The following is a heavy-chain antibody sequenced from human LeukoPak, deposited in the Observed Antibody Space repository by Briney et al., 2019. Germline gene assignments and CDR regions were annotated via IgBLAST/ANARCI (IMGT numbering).Heavy chain of an antibody. CDR3: AKDRSGSYYSAFDI. D-gene: IGHD1-26*01. V-gene: IGHV3-23*01. CDR1: GFTVSSNY. CDR2: ISGSGGST. Sequence: GGSLRLSCAASGFTVSSNYMSWVRQAPGKGLEWVSAISGSGGSTFYADSVKGRFTISRDNSKNTLYLQMNSLRAEDTAVYYCAKDRSGSYYSAFDIWGQGTMVTVSS. J-gene: IGHJ3*02.